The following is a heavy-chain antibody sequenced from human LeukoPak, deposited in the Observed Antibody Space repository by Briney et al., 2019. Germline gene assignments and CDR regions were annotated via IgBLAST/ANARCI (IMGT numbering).Heavy chain of an antibody. D-gene: IGHD1-14*01. Sequence: PGGSLRLSCAASGFTFSSYEMNWVRQAPGKGLEWVSYISNSGSTIYYADSVKGRFTISRDNAKNSLYLQMNSQRAEDTAVYYCARYPDRSYWYFDLWGRGTLVTASS. CDR3: ARYPDRSYWYFDL. J-gene: IGHJ2*01. V-gene: IGHV3-48*03. CDR1: GFTFSSYE. CDR2: ISNSGSTI.